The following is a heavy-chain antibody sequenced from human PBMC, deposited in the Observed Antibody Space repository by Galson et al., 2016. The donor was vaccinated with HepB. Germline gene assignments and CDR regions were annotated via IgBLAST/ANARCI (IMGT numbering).Heavy chain of an antibody. D-gene: IGHD3-16*02. V-gene: IGHV3-33*01. Sequence: SLRLSCAASGFTFSSYGMHWVRQAPGKGLEWVAVIWYDGSKIFYADSVKGRFSVSRDNSKNTLYLQMNSLRAEDTAVYYCARDSPYAHYDYVWGSYRSPPDYWGQGTLVTVSS. CDR2: IWYDGSKI. J-gene: IGHJ4*02. CDR1: GFTFSSYG. CDR3: ARDSPYAHYDYVWGSYRSPPDY.